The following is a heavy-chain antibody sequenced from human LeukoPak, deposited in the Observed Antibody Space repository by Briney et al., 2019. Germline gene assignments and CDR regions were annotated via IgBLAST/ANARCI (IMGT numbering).Heavy chain of an antibody. Sequence: GASVKVSCKASGGTFSSYAISWVRQAPGQGLEWMGGIIPIFGTANYAQKFQGRVTITADESTSTAYMELSSLRSEDTAVYYCASPRYSGSPSDYWGQGTLVTVSS. CDR2: IIPIFGTA. CDR1: GGTFSSYA. J-gene: IGHJ4*02. V-gene: IGHV1-69*13. CDR3: ASPRYSGSPSDY. D-gene: IGHD1-26*01.